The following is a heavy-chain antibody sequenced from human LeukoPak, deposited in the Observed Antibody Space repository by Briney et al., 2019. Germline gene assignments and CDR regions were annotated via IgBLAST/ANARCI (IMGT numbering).Heavy chain of an antibody. CDR3: AKYYYDSSGSPYYFDY. J-gene: IGHJ4*02. Sequence: GGSLRLSCVASGFTFSSYAMSWVRQAPGKGLEWVSTISGSGGSTYYADSVKDRFTISRDNSKNTLYLQMNSLRAEDTAVYYCAKYYYDSSGSPYYFDYWGQGTLVTVSS. CDR2: ISGSGGST. CDR1: GFTFSSYA. D-gene: IGHD3-22*01. V-gene: IGHV3-23*01.